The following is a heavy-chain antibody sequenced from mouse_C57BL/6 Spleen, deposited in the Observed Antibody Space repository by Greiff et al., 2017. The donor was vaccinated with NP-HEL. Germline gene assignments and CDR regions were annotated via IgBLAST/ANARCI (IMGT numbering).Heavy chain of an antibody. CDR2: IDPETGGT. Sequence: VKLVESGAELVRPGASVTLSCKASGYTFTDYEMHWVKQTPVHGLEWIGAIDPETGGTAYNQKFKGKAILTADKSSSTAYMELRSLTSEDSAVYYCTSPHYYGSSLYAMDYWGQGTSVTVSS. J-gene: IGHJ4*01. V-gene: IGHV1-15*01. CDR1: GYTFTDYE. D-gene: IGHD1-1*01. CDR3: TSPHYYGSSLYAMDY.